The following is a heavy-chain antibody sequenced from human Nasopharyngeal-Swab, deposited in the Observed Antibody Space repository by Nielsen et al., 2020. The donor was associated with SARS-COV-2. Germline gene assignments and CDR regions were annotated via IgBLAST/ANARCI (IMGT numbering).Heavy chain of an antibody. D-gene: IGHD4-23*01. J-gene: IGHJ4*02. CDR1: GFSFSTFW. CDR2: INTDGRRT. CDR3: ARDLGGFGGY. V-gene: IGHV3-74*01. Sequence: GGSLRLSCAASGFSFSTFWMHWVRQVPGEGLVWVSRINTDGRRTNYAESVKGRFTISRDNVKNMLYLQMNNLRPEDTAVYYCARDLGGFGGYWGQGTLATVPS.